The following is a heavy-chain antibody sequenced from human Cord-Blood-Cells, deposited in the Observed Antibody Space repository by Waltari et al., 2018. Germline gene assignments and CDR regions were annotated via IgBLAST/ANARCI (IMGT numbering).Heavy chain of an antibody. CDR3: ARGGPAAIYYYGMDV. D-gene: IGHD2-2*01. V-gene: IGHV4-34*01. CDR1: GGSSRGYF. CDR2: INQKGST. Sequence: QVQLQQWGAGLLKPSGPRSTTRAVYGGSSRGYFWSSTGELPGEGLEWIEEINQKGSTNYNPSLKSLVTKSVDTSKNHFSRKVSSVTAADTAVYYCARGGPAAIYYYGMDVWGQGTTVTVSS. J-gene: IGHJ6*02.